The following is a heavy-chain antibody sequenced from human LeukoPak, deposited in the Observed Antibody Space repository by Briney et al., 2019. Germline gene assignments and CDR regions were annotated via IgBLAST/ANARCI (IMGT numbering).Heavy chain of an antibody. CDR3: ARGHGGSYRTTGWFDP. V-gene: IGHV4-4*07. D-gene: IGHD1-26*01. CDR2: IYTSGST. CDR1: GGSISSYY. Sequence: SETLSLTCTVSGGSISSYYWSWIRQPAGKGREGIGRIYTSGSTNYNPSLKSRVPISVDTSENQFSLKLSSVTATDTAVYYCARGHGGSYRTTGWFDPWGQGTLVTVSS. J-gene: IGHJ5*02.